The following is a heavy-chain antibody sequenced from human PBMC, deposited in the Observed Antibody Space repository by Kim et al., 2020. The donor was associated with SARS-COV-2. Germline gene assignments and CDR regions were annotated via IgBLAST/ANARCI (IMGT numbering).Heavy chain of an antibody. J-gene: IGHJ4*02. CDR1: GGSFSGYY. V-gene: IGHV4-34*01. Sequence: SETLSLTCAVYGGSFSGYYWSWIRQPPGKGLEWIGEINNSGSTNYNPSLKSRVTISVDTSKNQFSLKLSSVTAADTAVYYCARRLLWFGEPPIDYWGQGTLVTVSS. CDR3: ARRLLWFGEPPIDY. D-gene: IGHD3-10*01. CDR2: INNSGST.